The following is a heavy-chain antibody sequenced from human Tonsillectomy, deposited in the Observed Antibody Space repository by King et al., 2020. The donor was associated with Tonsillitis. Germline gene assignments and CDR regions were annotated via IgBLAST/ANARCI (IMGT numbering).Heavy chain of an antibody. Sequence: VQLVESGGGVIQPGRSLKLSCAASGFTFSTYAMHWVRQAPGKGLEWVAVISFDVINKLYAESVKGQFTISRDNSENTLFLQMNSLRAEDTAVYYCVPVDYYESSGTLDYWGQGTLGTVSS. D-gene: IGHD3-22*01. CDR1: GFTFSTYA. CDR2: ISFDVINK. J-gene: IGHJ4*02. V-gene: IGHV3-30*01. CDR3: VPVDYYESSGTLDY.